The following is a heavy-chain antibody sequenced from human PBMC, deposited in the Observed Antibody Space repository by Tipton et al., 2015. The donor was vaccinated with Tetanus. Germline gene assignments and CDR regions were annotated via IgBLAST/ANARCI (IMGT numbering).Heavy chain of an antibody. CDR2: IRNRGDAT. CDR1: GFTLGNYA. D-gene: IGHD6-6*01. V-gene: IGHV3-23*01. CDR3: AKDFSSSSWSWSRRYFDL. J-gene: IGHJ2*01. Sequence: SLRLSCAASGFTLGNYAMSWVRQAPGKGLEWVSSIRNRGDATYYADSVKGRFTFSRGSSESTLYLQMNSLRPDDTVVYFCAKDFSSSSWSWSRRYFDLWGRGTLVAFSS.